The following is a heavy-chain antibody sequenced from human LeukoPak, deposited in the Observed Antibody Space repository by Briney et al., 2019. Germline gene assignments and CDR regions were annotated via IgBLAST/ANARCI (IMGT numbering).Heavy chain of an antibody. D-gene: IGHD3-16*01. Sequence: ASVKVSCKASGYTFSSYHIHWVRQAPGQGLEWMGKINPSFNPGVDVTSYAQKFQGRVTMTRDTSTNTVYMELSSLRSEDTAVYYCARVEMGDNPILLYYYYMDVWGKGTTVTVSS. J-gene: IGHJ6*03. V-gene: IGHV1-46*01. CDR1: GYTFSSYH. CDR2: INPSFNPGVDVT. CDR3: ARVEMGDNPILLYYYYMDV.